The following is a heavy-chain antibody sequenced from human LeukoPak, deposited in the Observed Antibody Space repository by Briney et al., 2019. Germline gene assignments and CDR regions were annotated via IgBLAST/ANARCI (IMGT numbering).Heavy chain of an antibody. J-gene: IGHJ4*02. CDR3: AARLSGGYDGLDY. CDR2: IYPCDSDT. V-gene: IGHV5-51*01. Sequence: GESLKISCKGSGYSFTSYWSGWVRQMPGKGLEWLGIIYPCDSDTRYSPSFQGQVTISADKSISTAYLQWSSLKASDTAMYYCAARLSGGYDGLDYWGQGTLVTVSS. CDR1: GYSFTSYW. D-gene: IGHD5-12*01.